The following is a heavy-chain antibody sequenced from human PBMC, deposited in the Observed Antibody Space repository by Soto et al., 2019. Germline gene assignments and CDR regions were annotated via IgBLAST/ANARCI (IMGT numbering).Heavy chain of an antibody. Sequence: EGQLLEYGGGLVQPGGSLRISCAASGFTFSNSAMRFVRQTPGKGLEWVSGISGSGGNTYYAESVKGRFTISRDNARNTLYLQMKSLRVDDTAVYYCAKDAYVSGWFVDAFDICSQGTMGTVAS. V-gene: IGHV3-23*01. CDR3: AKDAYVSGWFVDAFDI. D-gene: IGHD6-19*01. CDR2: ISGSGGNT. J-gene: IGHJ3*02. CDR1: GFTFSNSA.